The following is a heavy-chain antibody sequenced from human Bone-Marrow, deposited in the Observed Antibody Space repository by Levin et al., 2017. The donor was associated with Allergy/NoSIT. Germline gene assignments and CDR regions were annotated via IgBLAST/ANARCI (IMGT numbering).Heavy chain of an antibody. V-gene: IGHV3-66*01. Sequence: GGSLRLSCAASGFTVSNNYMTWVRQAPGKGLEWVSFIYSGGNTHYTDSVKGRFTISRDNSKNTLYLQMNGLRAEDTAVYYCARKTDTTMLPGDFWGQGTLVTVSS. CDR3: ARKTDTTMLPGDF. J-gene: IGHJ4*02. CDR1: GFTVSNNY. CDR2: IYSGGNT. D-gene: IGHD5-18*01.